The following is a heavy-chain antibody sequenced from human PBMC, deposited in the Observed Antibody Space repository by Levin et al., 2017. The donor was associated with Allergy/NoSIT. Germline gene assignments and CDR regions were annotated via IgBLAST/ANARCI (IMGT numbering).Heavy chain of an antibody. J-gene: IGHJ4*02. D-gene: IGHD3-10*01. CDR2: IYWDDDK. CDR1: GFSLTTSGVG. CDR3: TQGGSESFYPFDY. Sequence: SGPTLVKPTQTLTLTCTFSGFSLTTSGVGVGWIRQPPGKALEWLAIIYWDDDKAYSPSLKNRLTITRDTSKNQVVLTMTNMDTVDTATYFCTQGGSESFYPFDYWGQGSLVTVSS. V-gene: IGHV2-5*02.